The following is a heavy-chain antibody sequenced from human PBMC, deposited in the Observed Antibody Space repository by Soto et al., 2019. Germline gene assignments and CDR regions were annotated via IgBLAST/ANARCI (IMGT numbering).Heavy chain of an antibody. Sequence: EVQLVESGGGLVQPGRSLRLSCAASGFTFDDYAMHWVRQAPGKGLEWVSGISWNSGSIGYADSVQGRFTISRDNAKNPLYLQMNSLTAEDTALSYCAKGDWNGGMEFDPWGQGTLVAVSS. V-gene: IGHV3-9*01. CDR1: GFTFDDYA. CDR2: ISWNSGSI. CDR3: AKGDWNGGMEFDP. D-gene: IGHD1-1*01. J-gene: IGHJ5*02.